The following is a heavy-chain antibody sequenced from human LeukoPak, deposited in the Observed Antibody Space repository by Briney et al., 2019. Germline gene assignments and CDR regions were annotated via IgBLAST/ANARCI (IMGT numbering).Heavy chain of an antibody. D-gene: IGHD3-22*01. J-gene: IGHJ4*02. CDR1: GFTFSSYW. V-gene: IGHV3-74*01. CDR2: INRDGSDT. CDR3: ARRYYYDTSGYYGFFN. Sequence: GGSLRLSCAAPGFTFSSYWMHWVRQAPGKGLVWVSRINRDGSDTNYADSVKGRFTISRDNAKNTLYLQMNSLRAEDTAVYYCARRYYYDTSGYYGFFNWGQGTLVTVPS.